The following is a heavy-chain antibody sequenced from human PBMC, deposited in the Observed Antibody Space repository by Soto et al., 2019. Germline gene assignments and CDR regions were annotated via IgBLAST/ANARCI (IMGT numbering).Heavy chain of an antibody. CDR1: GYPVTAYY. CDR3: ARGGGVGVAGSAAFDM. J-gene: IGHJ3*02. V-gene: IGHV1-2*02. CDR2: INPATGAA. D-gene: IGHD3-3*01. Sequence: QLHLVQSGAVVKKPGASVTVSCSASGYPVTAYYMHWVRQAPGRGLEWMGGINPATGAAKYTQTFQGRVTMTRDTSTSTVFMELSGLTSDDTAVFYCARGGGVGVAGSAAFDMWGQGTLVTVSS.